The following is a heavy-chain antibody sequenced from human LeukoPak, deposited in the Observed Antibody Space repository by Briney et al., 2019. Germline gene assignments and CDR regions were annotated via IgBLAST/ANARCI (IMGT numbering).Heavy chain of an antibody. CDR1: GGSISSSIHY. Sequence: SETLSLTCTVSGGSISSSIHYWRWIRQPPGKGLEWIGYIYYSGSTNYNPSLKSRVTISVDTSKNQFSLKLSSVTAADTAVYYCARTENYYDSSGYYNWFDPWGQGTLVTVSS. CDR2: IYYSGST. D-gene: IGHD3-22*01. V-gene: IGHV4-61*01. CDR3: ARTENYYDSSGYYNWFDP. J-gene: IGHJ5*02.